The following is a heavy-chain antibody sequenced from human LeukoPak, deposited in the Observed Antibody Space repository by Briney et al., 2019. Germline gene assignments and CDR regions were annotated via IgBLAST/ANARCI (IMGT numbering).Heavy chain of an antibody. D-gene: IGHD6-13*01. CDR2: IYYSGST. CDR3: ARDLNSSSALS. J-gene: IGHJ4*02. V-gene: IGHV4-39*07. CDR1: GGSISGSSYY. Sequence: SETLSLTCTVSGGSISGSSYYWGWIRQPPGKGLEWIGSIYYSGSTYYNPSLKSRVTISVDTSKNQFSLKLSSVTAADTAVYYCARDLNSSSALSWGQGTLVTVSS.